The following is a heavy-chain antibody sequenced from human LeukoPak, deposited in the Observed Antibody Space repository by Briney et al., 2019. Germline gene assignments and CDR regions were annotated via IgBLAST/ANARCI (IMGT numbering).Heavy chain of an antibody. D-gene: IGHD5-24*01. Sequence: SVKVSCKASGGTFSSYAISWVRQAPGQGLEWMGGIIPIFGTANYEQKFQGRVTITTDESTSTAYMELSSLTSEDTAVYYCARGSRDGYKAGPFDYWGQGTLVTVSS. J-gene: IGHJ4*02. CDR1: GGTFSSYA. CDR2: IIPIFGTA. V-gene: IGHV1-69*05. CDR3: ARGSRDGYKAGPFDY.